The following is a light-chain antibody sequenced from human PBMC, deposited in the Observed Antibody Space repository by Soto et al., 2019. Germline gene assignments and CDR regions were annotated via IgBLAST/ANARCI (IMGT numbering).Light chain of an antibody. CDR3: QQHNSYPRT. V-gene: IGKV1-5*03. Sequence: QIPQSQYTMSPSVADQLTITCRASQGISSWLAWYQQKPGKAPKLLIYKASSLESGVPSRFSGSGYGTDVTLTISSLQPDDFATYYCQQHNSYPRTFGQGTKVDIK. CDR2: KAS. J-gene: IGKJ1*01. CDR1: QGISSW.